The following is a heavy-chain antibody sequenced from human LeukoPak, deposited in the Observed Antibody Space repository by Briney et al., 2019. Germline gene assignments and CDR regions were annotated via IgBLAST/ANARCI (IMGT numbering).Heavy chain of an antibody. D-gene: IGHD3-10*01. V-gene: IGHV4-39*01. CDR1: RGSLISNTYY. J-gene: IGHJ5*02. CDR2: ISYSEST. CDR3: ARHVGPDTRITMLRGVSFPRYNNWFDP. Sequence: PSETLSLTRTVARGSLISNTYYWGWIRHPPEKGLEWIGSISYSESTNFYPSCTSRVTISVDTSKNQFSLELLSVAAADTAVYYCARHVGPDTRITMLRGVSFPRYNNWFDPWGQGTLVTVSS.